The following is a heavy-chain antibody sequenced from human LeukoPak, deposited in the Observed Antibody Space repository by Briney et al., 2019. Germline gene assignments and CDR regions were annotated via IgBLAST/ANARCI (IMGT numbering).Heavy chain of an antibody. D-gene: IGHD2-15*01. J-gene: IGHJ4*02. V-gene: IGHV1-46*01. CDR1: GYTFTNYY. CDR2: INSSGGST. Sequence: ASVKVSCKASGYTFTNYYIHWVRQAPGQGLEWMGIINSSGGSTNYAQKFQGRVTMTRDMSTNTVYMDLSSLRSEDTAMYYCARGHCSGTFCIFDYWGQGTLVTVSS. CDR3: ARGHCSGTFCIFDY.